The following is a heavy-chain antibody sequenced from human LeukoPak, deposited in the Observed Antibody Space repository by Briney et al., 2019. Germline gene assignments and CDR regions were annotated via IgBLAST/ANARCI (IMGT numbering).Heavy chain of an antibody. CDR3: ARGVSAGDTYYFDY. Sequence: SETLSLTCTVSGGSISSYYWSWIRQPPGKGLEWIGYIYYSGSTNYNPSLKSRVTISVDTSKNQFSLKLSSVTAADTAMYYCARGVSAGDTYYFDYWGQGTLVTVSS. CDR1: GGSISSYY. V-gene: IGHV4-59*12. J-gene: IGHJ4*02. CDR2: IYYSGST. D-gene: IGHD3-16*01.